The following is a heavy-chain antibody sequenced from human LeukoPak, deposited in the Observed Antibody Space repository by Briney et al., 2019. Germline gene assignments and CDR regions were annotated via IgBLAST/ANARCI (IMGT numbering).Heavy chain of an antibody. CDR2: INPSGGST. CDR3: ARVNLKMSSSYYYGPADY. J-gene: IGHJ4*02. Sequence: ASVKVSCKASGYTFTSYYMHWVRQAPGQGLEWMGIINPSGGSTSYAQKFQVRVTMTRDTSTSTVYMELSSLRSEDTAVYYCARVNLKMSSSYYYGPADYWGQGTLVTVSS. V-gene: IGHV1-46*01. D-gene: IGHD3-22*01. CDR1: GYTFTSYY.